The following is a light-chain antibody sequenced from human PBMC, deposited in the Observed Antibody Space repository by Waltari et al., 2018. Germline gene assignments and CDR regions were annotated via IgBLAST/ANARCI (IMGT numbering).Light chain of an antibody. Sequence: EIVLPQSPGTRPLSPGERATRSCRASQSVSSSYLAWYQQKPGQAPRLLIYGASSRATGIPDRFSGSGSGTDFTLTISRLEPEDFAVYYCQQYGSSPLTFGQGTKVEI. CDR1: QSVSSSY. CDR2: GAS. J-gene: IGKJ1*01. CDR3: QQYGSSPLT. V-gene: IGKV3-20*01.